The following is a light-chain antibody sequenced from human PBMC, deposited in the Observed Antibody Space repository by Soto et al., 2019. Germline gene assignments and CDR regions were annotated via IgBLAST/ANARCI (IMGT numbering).Light chain of an antibody. CDR1: QSVSSSY. CDR3: QQYGSSRT. J-gene: IGKJ1*01. V-gene: IGKV3-20*01. Sequence: EIVLTQSPGTLSLSPGERATLSCRASQSVSSSYLARYQQKPGQAPRLLIYGASSRATGIPDRFSGSGSGTDFTLTISRLEPEDVAVYYCQQYGSSRTFGQGTKVEIK. CDR2: GAS.